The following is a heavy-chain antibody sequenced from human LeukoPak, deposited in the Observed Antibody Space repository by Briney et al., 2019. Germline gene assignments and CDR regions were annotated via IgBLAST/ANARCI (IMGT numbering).Heavy chain of an antibody. J-gene: IGHJ4*02. V-gene: IGHV3-30*03. D-gene: IGHD3-10*01. CDR2: ILYDGSNK. Sequence: GGSLRLSCAASGFSFSTYGMHWVRQAPGKGLEWVAVILYDGSNKYYADSVRGRFTISRDNSKNTLYLQMNSLRAEDTAVYYCARDSARFGELPYFDYWGQGTLVTVSS. CDR3: ARDSARFGELPYFDY. CDR1: GFSFSTYG.